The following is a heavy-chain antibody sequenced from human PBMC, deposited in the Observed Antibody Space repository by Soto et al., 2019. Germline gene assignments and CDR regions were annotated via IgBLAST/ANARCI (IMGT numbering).Heavy chain of an antibody. CDR2: IYYSGST. J-gene: IGHJ4*02. Sequence: SETLSLTCTVSGGSISSSSYYWGWIRQPPGKGLEWIGSIYYSGSTYYNPSLKSRVTISVDTSKNQFSLKLSSVTAADTAVYYCASGYCSSTSCYGYLMTDYWGQGTLVTVSS. CDR3: ASGYCSSTSCYGYLMTDY. D-gene: IGHD2-2*03. CDR1: GGSISSSSYY. V-gene: IGHV4-39*01.